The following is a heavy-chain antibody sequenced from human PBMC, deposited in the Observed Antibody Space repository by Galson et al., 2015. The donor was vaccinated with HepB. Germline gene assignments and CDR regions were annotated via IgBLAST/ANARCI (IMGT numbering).Heavy chain of an antibody. Sequence: SLRLSCAASGFTFSSYSMHWVRQAPGKGLEWIAYISHNTWTRFYADSVKGRFTVSRDNNKNSVDPQLGSLRADDTAVYFCARERRPNHGYYWAMDAWGQGTTVTVSS. CDR2: ISHNTWTR. CDR3: ARERRPNHGYYWAMDA. J-gene: IGHJ6*02. V-gene: IGHV3-48*04. CDR1: GFTFSSYS.